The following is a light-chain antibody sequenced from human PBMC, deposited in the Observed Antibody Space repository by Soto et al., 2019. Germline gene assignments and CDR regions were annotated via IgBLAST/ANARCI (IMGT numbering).Light chain of an antibody. Sequence: EIVLTQSPVIVSLSPGERATLSCRASQTVDNYLAWYQQRPGQAPRLLIFNTSNRATGIPARFSGSGSGTDFTLTISGLEPEDFAVYYCQQRTNRPPITFGQGTRLEIK. V-gene: IGKV3-11*01. J-gene: IGKJ5*01. CDR2: NTS. CDR3: QQRTNRPPIT. CDR1: QTVDNY.